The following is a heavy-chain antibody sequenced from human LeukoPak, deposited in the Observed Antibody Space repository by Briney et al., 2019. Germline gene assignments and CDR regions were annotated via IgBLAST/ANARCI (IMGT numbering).Heavy chain of an antibody. J-gene: IGHJ6*03. CDR2: IKQDGSEK. D-gene: IGHD3-3*01. CDR1: GFTFSSYW. CDR3: ANLRFRGRYYMDV. Sequence: GGSLRLSCAASGFTFSSYWMSWVRQAPGNGLEWVANIKQDGSEKEYVDSVKGRFTISRDNAKNSLYLQMNSLRAEDTAVHYCANLRFRGRYYMDVWGKGTTVTVSS. V-gene: IGHV3-7*01.